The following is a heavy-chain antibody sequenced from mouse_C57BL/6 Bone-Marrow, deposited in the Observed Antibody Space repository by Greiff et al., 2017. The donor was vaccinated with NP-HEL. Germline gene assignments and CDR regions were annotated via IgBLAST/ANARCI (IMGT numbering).Heavy chain of an antibody. V-gene: IGHV1-59*01. CDR3: ARGGFAY. J-gene: IGHJ2*01. CDR1: GYTFTSYW. CDR2: IDPSDSYT. Sequence: QVQLQQPGAELVRPGTSVKLSCKASGYTFTSYWMHRVKQRPGQGLEWIGVIDPSDSYTNYNQKFKGKATLTVDTSSSTAYMQLSSLTSEDSAVYYCARGGFAYWGQGTTLTVSS.